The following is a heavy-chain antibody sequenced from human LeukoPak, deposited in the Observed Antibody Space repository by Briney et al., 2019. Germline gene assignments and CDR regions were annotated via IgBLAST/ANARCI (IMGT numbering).Heavy chain of an antibody. J-gene: IGHJ5*01. CDR1: GFTVSSNY. V-gene: IGHV3-53*01. CDR3: AKDRLVHDS. D-gene: IGHD6-13*01. CDR2: IYSAGAT. Sequence: GGSLRLSCAASGFTVSSNYVSWVRQAPGKGLEWVSIIYSAGATYYADSVKGRFTISRDNSRNTLFLQMNSLRAEDTALYYCAKDRLVHDSWGQGTLVTVSS.